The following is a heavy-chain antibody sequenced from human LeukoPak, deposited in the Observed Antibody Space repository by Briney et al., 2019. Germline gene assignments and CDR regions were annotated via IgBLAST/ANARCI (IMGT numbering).Heavy chain of an antibody. CDR1: GFTFTGYY. Sequence: VASVKVSCKASGFTFTGYYMHWVRQAPGQGLEWMGRINPNSGGAIYAQKFQGRVTITTDESTSTAYMELSSLRSEDTAVYYCAYCSGGSCSFPTEPDPWGQGTLVTVSS. CDR2: INPNSGGA. V-gene: IGHV1-2*06. J-gene: IGHJ5*02. CDR3: AYCSGGSCSFPTEPDP. D-gene: IGHD2-15*01.